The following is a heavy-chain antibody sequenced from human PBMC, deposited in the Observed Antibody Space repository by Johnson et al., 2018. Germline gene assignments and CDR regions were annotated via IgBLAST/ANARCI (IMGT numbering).Heavy chain of an antibody. CDR2: IKQDGSER. V-gene: IGHV3-7*01. D-gene: IGHD3-16*01. CDR1: GFTFSRYW. Sequence: EVQLVESGGGLVQPGRSQRLSCAASGFTFSRYWMTWVRQSPGRGLEWVANIKQDGSERYYVDSVKGRCTISRDKAENSVYLQMNGLTAEDAAVYYCARDTLRRRGLVDVWGKGTTVTVSS. CDR3: ARDTLRRRGLVDV. J-gene: IGHJ6*04.